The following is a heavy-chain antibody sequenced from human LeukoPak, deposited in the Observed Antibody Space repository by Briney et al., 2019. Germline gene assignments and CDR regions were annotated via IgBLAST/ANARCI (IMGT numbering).Heavy chain of an antibody. CDR1: GYTFTSYY. CDR3: ARAPSLVRYCSGGSCCRKYYFDY. V-gene: IGHV1-46*01. CDR2: INPSGGST. D-gene: IGHD2-15*01. J-gene: IGHJ4*02. Sequence: ASVKVSCKASGYTFTSYYMHWVRQAPGQGLEWMGIINPSGGSTSYAQKFQGRVTMTRNTSISTAYMELSSLRSEDTAVYCCARAPSLVRYCSGGSCCRKYYFDYWGQGTLVTVSS.